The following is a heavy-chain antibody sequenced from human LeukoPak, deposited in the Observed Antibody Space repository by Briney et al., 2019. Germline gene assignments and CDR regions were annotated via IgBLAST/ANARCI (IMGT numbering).Heavy chain of an antibody. CDR2: IIPIFGTA. J-gene: IGHJ4*02. CDR3: ARERYDYVWGSYEYDY. CDR1: GGTFSSYA. Sequence: SVKVSCKASGGTFSSYAISWVRQAPGQGLEWMGGIIPIFGTANYAQKFQGRVTITADESTSTAHMELSSLRSEDTAVYYRARERYDYVWGSYEYDYWGQGTLVTVSS. V-gene: IGHV1-69*13. D-gene: IGHD3-16*01.